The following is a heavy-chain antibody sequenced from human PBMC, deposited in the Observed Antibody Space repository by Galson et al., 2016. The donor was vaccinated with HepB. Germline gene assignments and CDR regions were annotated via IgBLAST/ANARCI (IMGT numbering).Heavy chain of an antibody. D-gene: IGHD1-26*01. CDR1: GGSISSYY. CDR3: ARLPPTHSPLGAGRGGKYYFYMDV. V-gene: IGHV4-59*01. Sequence: SETLSLTCSVSGGSISSYYWTWIRQTPGKGLEWIGGFYYGETTSYKPSVQRRVTGSADTSKNQISLKMTSVTAADTAVYYRARLPPTHSPLGAGRGGKYYFYMDVWGIGTTVAVSS. J-gene: IGHJ6*03. CDR2: FYYGETT.